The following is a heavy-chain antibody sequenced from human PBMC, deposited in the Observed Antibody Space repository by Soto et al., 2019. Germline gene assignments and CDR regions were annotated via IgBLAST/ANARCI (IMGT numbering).Heavy chain of an antibody. D-gene: IGHD1-1*01. CDR3: ARVERGTATTVVDAFDI. CDR1: GGFVSSGSYY. Sequence: QVQLQQWGAGLLKPSETLSLTCAVYGGFVSSGSYYWSWIRQPPGKGLEWIGEMSHRGGTHFNPSLKSRVTISVDTSKKQFSLKMASVTAADTALYYCARVERGTATTVVDAFDIWGPGTMVTVSS. CDR2: MSHRGGT. J-gene: IGHJ3*02. V-gene: IGHV4-34*01.